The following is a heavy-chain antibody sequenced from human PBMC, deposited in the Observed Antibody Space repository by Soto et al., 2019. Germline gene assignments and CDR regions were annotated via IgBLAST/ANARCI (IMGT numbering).Heavy chain of an antibody. J-gene: IGHJ5*02. CDR2: INPYSGNT. D-gene: IGHD3-10*01. CDR1: GYTFSNYG. CDR3: ARVNQSQYRRGDNWFDA. Sequence: ASVKVSCKASGYTFSNYGLSWVGQAAGQGLEWMGWINPYSGNTKYIQKLQGRVTLTTDTSTSTAYMELRSLRSDDTAVYYCARVNQSQYRRGDNWFDAGAQRTRVTF. V-gene: IGHV1-18*04.